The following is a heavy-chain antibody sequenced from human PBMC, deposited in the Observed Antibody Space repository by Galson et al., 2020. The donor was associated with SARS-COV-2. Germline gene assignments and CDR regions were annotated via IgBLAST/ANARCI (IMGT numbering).Heavy chain of an antibody. CDR1: GYTFNTYY. J-gene: IGHJ3*02. V-gene: IGHV1-46*02. D-gene: IGHD3-10*01. Sequence: ASVKVSCQASGYTFNTYYIHWVRQAPGQGLEYMGTINPSAGTTTYAQKFQGSVTVTRDTSTSTVYMDLSSLRSEDTAIYYCARGGAFHGFDIWGLGTMVTVSS. CDR2: INPSAGTT. CDR3: ARGGAFHGFDI.